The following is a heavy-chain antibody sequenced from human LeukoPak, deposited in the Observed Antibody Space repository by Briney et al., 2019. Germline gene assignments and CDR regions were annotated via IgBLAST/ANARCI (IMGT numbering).Heavy chain of an antibody. Sequence: PGGSLRLSCAASGFTFSSYAMSWVRQAPGKGLEWVSRIRGDGSMTNYADSVKGRFTISRDNAKNTLYLQMNSLRLEDTAVYYCARENLAAADDYWGQGTVVTVSS. D-gene: IGHD6-25*01. V-gene: IGHV3-74*01. CDR3: ARENLAAADDY. CDR2: IRGDGSMT. J-gene: IGHJ4*02. CDR1: GFTFSSYA.